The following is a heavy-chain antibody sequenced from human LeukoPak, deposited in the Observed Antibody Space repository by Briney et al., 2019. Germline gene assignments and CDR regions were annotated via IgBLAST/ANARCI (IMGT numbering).Heavy chain of an antibody. V-gene: IGHV4-59*01. CDR2: IYYSGST. J-gene: IGHJ5*02. D-gene: IGHD6-13*01. CDR3: ARRGYSSQFDP. Sequence: SETLSPTCTVSGGSITSYYWSWSRQPPGKGLEWIGYIYYSGSTNCNPSLKSRVTISVDTSKNQFSLKLSSVTAADTAVYYCARRGYSSQFDPWGQGTLVTVSS. CDR1: GGSITSYY.